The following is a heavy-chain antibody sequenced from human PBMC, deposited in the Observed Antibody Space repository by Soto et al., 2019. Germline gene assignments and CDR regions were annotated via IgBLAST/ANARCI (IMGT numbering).Heavy chain of an antibody. CDR2: ISSSSTNT. J-gene: IGHJ4*02. V-gene: IGHV3-48*02. D-gene: IGHD1-7*01. CDR3: ARETKRGSPPL. Sequence: EVQLVESGGGLVQPGGSLRLSCAGSGFAFRNYSMNWVRQAPGKGLEWVSYISSSSTNTFYAATVRGRFTISRDNAKNSLYLRMNSLKDEDTAVYYCARETKRGSPPLWGEGPLVAFSS. CDR1: GFAFRNYS.